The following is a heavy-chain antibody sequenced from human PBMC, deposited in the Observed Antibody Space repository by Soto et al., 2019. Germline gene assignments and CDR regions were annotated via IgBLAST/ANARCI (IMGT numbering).Heavy chain of an antibody. Sequence: SETLSLTCTVSGYSISSGYYWGWIRQPPGKGLEWIGTMYHGGSTYYNPSLKSRVTISVDTSKNQFSLKLSSVTAAETAVYYCARFGTSNFDYWGQGTLVTVSS. CDR1: GYSISSGYY. V-gene: IGHV4-38-2*02. J-gene: IGHJ4*02. CDR2: MYHGGST. CDR3: ARFGTSNFDY. D-gene: IGHD2-2*01.